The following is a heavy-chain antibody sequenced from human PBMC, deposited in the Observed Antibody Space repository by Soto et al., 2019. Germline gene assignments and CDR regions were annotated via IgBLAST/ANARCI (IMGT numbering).Heavy chain of an antibody. J-gene: IGHJ4*02. CDR3: ARTFARYCSSTSCYTAGYYFDY. D-gene: IGHD2-2*02. V-gene: IGHV4-31*03. CDR1: GGSISSGGYY. Sequence: SETLSLTCTVSGGSISSGGYYWSWIRQHPGKGLEWIGYIYYSGSTYYNPSLKSRVTISVDTSKNQFSLKLSSVTAADTAVYYCARTFARYCSSTSCYTAGYYFDYWGQGTLVTVS. CDR2: IYYSGST.